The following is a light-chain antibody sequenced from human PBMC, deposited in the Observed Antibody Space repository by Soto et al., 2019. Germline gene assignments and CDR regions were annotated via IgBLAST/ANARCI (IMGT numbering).Light chain of an antibody. Sequence: QSVLTQPASVSGSPGQSVTSSCTLTSIDFGAYTSVSWYQQHPGKAPKLMIYEVSNRPSGVSRRFSGSKSGNTASLTISGLQAEDEAHYYCSSYTSDNRDYVFGTGTKVTVL. CDR3: SSYTSDNRDYV. J-gene: IGLJ1*01. CDR2: EVS. CDR1: SIDFGAYTS. V-gene: IGLV2-14*01.